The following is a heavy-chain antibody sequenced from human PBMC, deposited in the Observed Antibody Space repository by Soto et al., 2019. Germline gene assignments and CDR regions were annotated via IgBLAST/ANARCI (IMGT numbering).Heavy chain of an antibody. CDR2: ISYDGINN. CDR1: GFTFSSYG. Sequence: QVQRVESGGGVVQPGRSLRLSCAASGFTFSSYGMHWVRQAPGKGLEWVAVISYDGINNYYAGSVKGRFTICRDNSKKTLMQQIKLLRTENSAEYYCALHSLTPLYHYGMDVWGQGTTVTVSS. CDR3: ALHSLTPLYHYGMDV. J-gene: IGHJ6*02. D-gene: IGHD2-15*01. V-gene: IGHV3-30*03.